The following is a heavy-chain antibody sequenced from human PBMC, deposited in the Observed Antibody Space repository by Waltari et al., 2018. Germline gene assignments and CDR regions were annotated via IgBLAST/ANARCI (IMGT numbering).Heavy chain of an antibody. Sequence: EVQLVESGGGLVQPGGSLRLSCAASGFTLSSYWMSWVRQAPGKGLEWVANIKQDGSEKYYVDSVKGRFTISRDNAKNSLYLQMNSLRAEDTAVYYCARVNWNYFHFDYWGQGTLVTVSS. V-gene: IGHV3-7*04. CDR2: IKQDGSEK. J-gene: IGHJ4*02. CDR1: GFTLSSYW. D-gene: IGHD1-7*01. CDR3: ARVNWNYFHFDY.